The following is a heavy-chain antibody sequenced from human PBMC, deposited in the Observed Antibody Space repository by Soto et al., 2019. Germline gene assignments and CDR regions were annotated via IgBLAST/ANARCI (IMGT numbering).Heavy chain of an antibody. J-gene: IGHJ4*02. Sequence: QLQLQESGPGLVKPSETLSLTCTVSGGSISSSSYYWGWIRQPPGKGLEWIGSIYYSGSTYYNPSLKNRVTIPVDTSKNHFSLKLSSVTAADTAVYYCARHTPAISISDHWGQGTLVTVSS. D-gene: IGHD2-15*01. CDR2: IYYSGST. CDR1: GGSISSSSYY. CDR3: ARHTPAISISDH. V-gene: IGHV4-39*01.